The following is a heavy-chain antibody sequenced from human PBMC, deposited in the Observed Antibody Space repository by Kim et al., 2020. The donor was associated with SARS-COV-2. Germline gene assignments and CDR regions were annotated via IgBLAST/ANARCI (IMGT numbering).Heavy chain of an antibody. D-gene: IGHD3-16*02. V-gene: IGHV3-23*01. CDR2: ISGSGGST. CDR3: AKDAYVYVWGGYRLNWFDP. CDR1: GFTFSSYA. J-gene: IGHJ5*02. Sequence: GGSLRLSCAASGFTFSSYAMSWVRQAPGKGLEWVSAISGSGGSTYYADSVKGRFTISRDNSKNTLYLQMNSLRAEDTAVYYCAKDAYVYVWGGYRLNWFDPWGQGTLVTVSS.